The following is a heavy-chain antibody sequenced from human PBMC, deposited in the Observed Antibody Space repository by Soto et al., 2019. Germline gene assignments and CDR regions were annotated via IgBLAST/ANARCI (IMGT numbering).Heavy chain of an antibody. CDR2: INHSGST. CDR3: ARGITMILVVQGDAPDKYYFDS. CDR1: GGSFSGHY. D-gene: IGHD3-22*01. Sequence: SGTLCLTCAVYGGSFSGHYWSWIRQSPGKGREGIGEINHSGSTNQNPSLKSRVTISVDTSKNQFSLKLKSVTAADTAVYYCARGITMILVVQGDAPDKYYFDSWGQGTQVTVSS. J-gene: IGHJ4*02. V-gene: IGHV4-34*01.